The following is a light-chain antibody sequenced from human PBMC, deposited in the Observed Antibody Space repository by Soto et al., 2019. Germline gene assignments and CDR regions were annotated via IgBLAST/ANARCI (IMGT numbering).Light chain of an antibody. J-gene: IGKJ5*01. CDR1: QTISNW. Sequence: DIQMTQSPSFVSASVGDRVTITCRASQTISNWVAWYQQKPGKAPKLLIYAASSLYSGVPSRFSGSGSRTDFTLTITHLQSEDFATYYCQHYLNYPITFGQGTRLEIK. CDR2: AAS. V-gene: IGKV1-12*01. CDR3: QHYLNYPIT.